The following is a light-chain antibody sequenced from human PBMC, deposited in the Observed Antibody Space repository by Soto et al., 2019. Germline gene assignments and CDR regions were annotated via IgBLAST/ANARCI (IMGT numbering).Light chain of an antibody. CDR3: QESYSFLWGT. J-gene: IGKJ1*01. Sequence: DIQMTQSPSSLSTSVGDRVTITCRTSQSISTSLIWYQQKAGKAPKLLIYGASTLQSGVPLRFSGSGSGTDFTLTISSLQREDFATYYCQESYSFLWGTCGQGTKVDIK. V-gene: IGKV1-39*01. CDR1: QSISTS. CDR2: GAS.